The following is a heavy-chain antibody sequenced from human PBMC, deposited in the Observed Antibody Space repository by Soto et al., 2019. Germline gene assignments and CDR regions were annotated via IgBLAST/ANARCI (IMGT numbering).Heavy chain of an antibody. CDR2: IVASGGIT. CDR1: GFTFSSYP. V-gene: IGHV3-23*01. Sequence: GGSLRLSCTASGFTFSSYPMSWVRQAPGQGLEWVSGIVASGGITYYADSVKGRFTISRDNSKNTLYLQMNSLRAEDTAVYYCAKNSAATIRVGYDYWGQGTLVTVSS. J-gene: IGHJ4*02. CDR3: AKNSAATIRVGYDY. D-gene: IGHD5-12*01.